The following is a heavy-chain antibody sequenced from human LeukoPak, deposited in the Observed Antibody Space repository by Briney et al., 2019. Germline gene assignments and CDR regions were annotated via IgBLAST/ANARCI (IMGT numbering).Heavy chain of an antibody. Sequence: SETLSLTCAVSGYSISSGYYWGWIRQPPEKGLEWIGSIYHSGSTYYNPSLKSRVTISVDTSKNQFSLKLSSVTAADTAVYYCARYQPHVTDAFDIWGQGTMVTVSS. V-gene: IGHV4-38-2*01. CDR3: ARYQPHVTDAFDI. CDR1: GYSISSGYY. CDR2: IYHSGST. D-gene: IGHD3-10*02. J-gene: IGHJ3*02.